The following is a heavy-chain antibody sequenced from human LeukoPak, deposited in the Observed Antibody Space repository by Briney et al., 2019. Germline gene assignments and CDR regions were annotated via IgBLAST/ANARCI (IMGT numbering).Heavy chain of an antibody. Sequence: ASVKVSCKASGYTFTSYGINWVRQAPGQGLEWMGWISAYNGKTNYAQKFQDRVIMTTDTSTSTAYMKLRSLRSDDTAVNYCARRGGKDYGGYVLYYYYMDVWGKGSTVTVSS. J-gene: IGHJ6*03. V-gene: IGHV1-18*01. CDR1: GYTFTSYG. CDR2: ISAYNGKT. CDR3: ARRGGKDYGGYVLYYYYMDV. D-gene: IGHD4-17*01.